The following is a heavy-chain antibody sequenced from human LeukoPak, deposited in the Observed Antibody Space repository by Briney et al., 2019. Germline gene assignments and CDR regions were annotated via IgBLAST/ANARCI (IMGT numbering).Heavy chain of an antibody. Sequence: GESLKISCKGSGYSFTSYWIGWVRQMPGKGQEWMGIIYPADSDTRYSPSFQGQVTISADKSISTAYLQWSSLKASDTAMYYCARAQYGDYAAIDYWGQGTLVTVSS. V-gene: IGHV5-51*01. J-gene: IGHJ4*02. CDR3: ARAQYGDYAAIDY. D-gene: IGHD4-17*01. CDR1: GYSFTSYW. CDR2: IYPADSDT.